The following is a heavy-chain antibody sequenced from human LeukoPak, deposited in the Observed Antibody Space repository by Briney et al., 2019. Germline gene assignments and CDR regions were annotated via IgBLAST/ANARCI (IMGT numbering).Heavy chain of an antibody. V-gene: IGHV3-23*01. CDR1: GFTFSNYG. CDR3: AKAGDYGDRSYYIDY. CDR2: ITGSGVAT. J-gene: IGHJ4*02. D-gene: IGHD4-17*01. Sequence: GGSLRLSCAASGFTFSNYGMRWVRQAPGKGLEWVSSITGSGVATNYAGSVKGRFTVSRDNSKNTLYLQMNSLRADDTAVYYCAKAGDYGDRSYYIDYWGQGTLVTVSS.